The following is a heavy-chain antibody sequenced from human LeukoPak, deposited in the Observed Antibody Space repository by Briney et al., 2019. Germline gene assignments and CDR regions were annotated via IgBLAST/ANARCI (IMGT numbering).Heavy chain of an antibody. J-gene: IGHJ5*02. Sequence: PSETLSLTCTVSGGSISSGDYYWSWIRQPPGKGLEWIGYIYYSGSTYYNPSLKSRVTISVDTSKNQFSLKLSSVTAADTAVYYCARDVLRRGYDFWSGYHWFAPWGQGTLVTVSS. CDR3: ARDVLRRGYDFWSGYHWFAP. CDR2: IYYSGST. CDR1: GGSISSGDYY. V-gene: IGHV4-30-4*08. D-gene: IGHD3-3*01.